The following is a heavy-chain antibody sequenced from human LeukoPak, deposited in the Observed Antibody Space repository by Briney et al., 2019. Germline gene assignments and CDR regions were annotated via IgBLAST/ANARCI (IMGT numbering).Heavy chain of an antibody. CDR3: ARTTEAHSWRTRYYDYYMDV. Sequence: PSGTLSLTCAVSGDSISNSNWWTWIRQPPGKGLEWIGYIYYSGSTNYNPSLKSRVTISVDTSKNQFSLKLSSVTAADTAVYYCARTTEAHSWRTRYYDYYMDVWGKGTTVTVSS. J-gene: IGHJ6*03. CDR1: GDSISNSNW. V-gene: IGHV4-4*02. CDR2: IYYSGST. D-gene: IGHD6-13*01.